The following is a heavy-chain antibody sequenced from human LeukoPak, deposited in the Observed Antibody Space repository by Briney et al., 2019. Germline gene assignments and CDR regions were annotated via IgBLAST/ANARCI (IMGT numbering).Heavy chain of an antibody. CDR3: AKDIVVVVAALDY. CDR1: GFTFSIHA. D-gene: IGHD2-15*01. J-gene: IGHJ4*02. V-gene: IGHV3-23*01. CDR2: IRGVGGST. Sequence: GGSLRLSCAASGFTFSIHAMSWVRPAPGRGLEWVSAIRGVGGSTYYADSVKGRFTISRDNSKNTLYLQMNSLRAEDTAVYYCAKDIVVVVAALDYWGQGTLVTVSS.